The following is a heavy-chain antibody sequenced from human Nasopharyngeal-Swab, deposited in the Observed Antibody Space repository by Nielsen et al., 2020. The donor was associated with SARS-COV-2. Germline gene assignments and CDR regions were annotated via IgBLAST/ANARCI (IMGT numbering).Heavy chain of an antibody. CDR1: GFTFSSFW. J-gene: IGHJ1*01. V-gene: IGHV3-74*01. D-gene: IGHD5-24*01. CDR2: IKGDGSTA. CDR3: VRGGDGYSPAFQH. Sequence: GGSLRLSCAASGFTFSSFWMHWIRQVPGKGLLWVSYIKGDGSTASYADAVKDRFTIPRDNAKNPLYLQMNSLRAADTAMYYCVRGGDGYSPAFQHWGQGTLVTVSS.